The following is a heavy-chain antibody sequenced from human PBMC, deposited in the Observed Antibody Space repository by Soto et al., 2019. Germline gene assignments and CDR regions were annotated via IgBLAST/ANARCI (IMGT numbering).Heavy chain of an antibody. CDR2: IYYSGST. D-gene: IGHD3-3*01. J-gene: IGHJ4*02. V-gene: IGHV4-59*01. CDR1: GGSISSYY. Sequence: QVQLQESGPGLVKPSETLSLTCTVSGGSISSYYWSWIRQPPGKGLEWIGYIYYSGSTNYNPSLKSRVTISVDTSKNQFSLKLSSVTAADTAVYYCARGFWSGYHKPNGIFDYWGQGTLVTVSS. CDR3: ARGFWSGYHKPNGIFDY.